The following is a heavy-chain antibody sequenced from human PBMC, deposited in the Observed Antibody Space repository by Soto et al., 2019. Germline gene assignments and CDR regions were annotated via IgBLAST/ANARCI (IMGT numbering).Heavy chain of an antibody. Sequence: GASVKVSCKVSGYTLTELSMHWVRQAPGKGLEWMGGIDPVDGEAIYAQKFQGRVTITADKSTSTAYMELSSLRSEDTAVYYCAVMVPKGFGESNFDYWGQGTLVTVSS. D-gene: IGHD3-10*01. J-gene: IGHJ4*02. CDR2: IDPVDGEA. CDR1: GYTLTELS. V-gene: IGHV1-24*01. CDR3: AVMVPKGFGESNFDY.